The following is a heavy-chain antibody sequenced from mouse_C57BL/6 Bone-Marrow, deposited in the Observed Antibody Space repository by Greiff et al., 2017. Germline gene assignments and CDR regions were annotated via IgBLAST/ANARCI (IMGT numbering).Heavy chain of an antibody. CDR1: GYTFTSYW. Sequence: QVQLQQPGAGLVKPGASVRLSCKASGYTFTSYWMHWVKQRPGQGLEWIGMIHPNSGSTNYNEKFKSKATLTVDKSSSTAYMQLSSLTSEDSAVYYCARWLLQILTTWGPWTLVTVSA. D-gene: IGHD2-3*01. J-gene: IGHJ3*01. CDR3: ARWLLQILTT. CDR2: IHPNSGST. V-gene: IGHV1-64*01.